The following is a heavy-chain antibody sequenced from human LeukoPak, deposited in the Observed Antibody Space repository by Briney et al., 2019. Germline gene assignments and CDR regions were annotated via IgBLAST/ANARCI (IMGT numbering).Heavy chain of an antibody. D-gene: IGHD6-25*01. CDR1: GGSIISGSYY. CDR2: FYTSGST. Sequence: SETLSLTCTVSGGSIISGSYYWSWIRQPAGKGLEWIGHFYTSGSTNYNPSLKSRVTISVDTSKNQFSLKLSSVTAADTAVYYCATSHLYHRGYDYWGQGTLVTVSS. J-gene: IGHJ4*02. CDR3: ATSHLYHRGYDY. V-gene: IGHV4-61*09.